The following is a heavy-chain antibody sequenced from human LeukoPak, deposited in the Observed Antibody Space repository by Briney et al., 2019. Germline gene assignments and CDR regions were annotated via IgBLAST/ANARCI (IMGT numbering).Heavy chain of an antibody. Sequence: PSETLSLTCTVSGASISSYYWSWIRQPPGKGLEWIGYIYYSGSTNYNPSLKSRVTISVDPSNNRFSLKLSSVTAADTAVYYCARHEDGYCSSTSCYGNWGQGTLVTVSS. J-gene: IGHJ4*02. CDR2: IYYSGST. CDR3: ARHEDGYCSSTSCYGN. V-gene: IGHV4-59*08. CDR1: GASISSYY. D-gene: IGHD2-2*03.